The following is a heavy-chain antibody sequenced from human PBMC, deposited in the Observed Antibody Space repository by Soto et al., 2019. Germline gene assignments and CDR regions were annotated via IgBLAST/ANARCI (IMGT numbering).Heavy chain of an antibody. V-gene: IGHV1-69*08. CDR3: ARDRGGGGENY. J-gene: IGHJ4*02. CDR2: IIPILGIA. D-gene: IGHD3-10*01. CDR1: GGTFSSYT. Sequence: QVQLVQSGAEVKKPGSSVKVSCKASGGTFSSYTISWVRQSPGQGLEWMGRIIPILGIANYAQKFQGRVTITADKSTSTAYMELSSLRSEDTAVYYCARDRGGGGENYWGQGTLVTVSS.